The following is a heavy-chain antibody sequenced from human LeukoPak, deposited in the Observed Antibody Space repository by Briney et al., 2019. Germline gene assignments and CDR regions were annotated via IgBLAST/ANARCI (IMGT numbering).Heavy chain of an antibody. V-gene: IGHV4-4*08. D-gene: IGHD4-17*01. CDR2: IYTSGST. CDR3: ARIMTTVTTASPIEYMDV. CDR1: GGSISSYY. Sequence: SETLSLTCTVSGGSISSYYWSWIRQPPGKGLEWIGRIYTSGSTNYNPSLKSRVTISVDTSKNQFSLKLSSVTAADTAVYYCARIMTTVTTASPIEYMDVWGKGTTVTISS. J-gene: IGHJ6*03.